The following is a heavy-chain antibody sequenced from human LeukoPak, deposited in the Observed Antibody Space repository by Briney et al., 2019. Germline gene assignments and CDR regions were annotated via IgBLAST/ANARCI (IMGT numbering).Heavy chain of an antibody. V-gene: IGHV4-59*01. Sequence: SVTLSLTCTVSGGSISTYYWSWIRQPPGQGLEWIGYIYFSGSTNYNPSLKSRLTISLDTSKHQFSLKLSSLTAADTAVYYCARGLYSSGWNLDNWGQGTLVTVSS. CDR2: IYFSGST. CDR3: ARGLYSSGWNLDN. J-gene: IGHJ4*02. D-gene: IGHD6-19*01. CDR1: GGSISTYY.